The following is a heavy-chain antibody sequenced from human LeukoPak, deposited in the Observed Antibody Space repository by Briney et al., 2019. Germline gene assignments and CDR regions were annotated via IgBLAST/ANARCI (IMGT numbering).Heavy chain of an antibody. V-gene: IGHV3-74*01. J-gene: IGHJ4*02. CDR1: GFPFSNYW. CDR3: ARGYYSSSRFDS. D-gene: IGHD6-13*01. Sequence: QVGESLKISCAASGFPFSNYWMHWVRQAPGKGLVWVSRVNSDGSTTNYADSVKGRFTISRDNAENTLYMRMNSLRPEDTAVYYCARGYYSSSRFDSWGQGTLVTVSS. CDR2: VNSDGSTT.